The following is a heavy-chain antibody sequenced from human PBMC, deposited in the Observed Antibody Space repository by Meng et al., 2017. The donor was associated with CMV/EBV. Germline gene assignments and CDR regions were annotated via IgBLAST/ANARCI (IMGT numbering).Heavy chain of an antibody. CDR3: ARVPGYSSSWRTYYYYYGMDV. J-gene: IGHJ6*02. D-gene: IGHD6-13*01. CDR2: IYYSGST. Sequence: SETLSLTCTVSGGSISSYYWSWIRQPPGKGLEWIGYIYYSGSTNYNPSLKSRVTISVDTSKNQFSLKLSSVTAADTAVYYCARVPGYSSSWRTYYYYYGMDVWGQGTTVTVSS. V-gene: IGHV4-59*01. CDR1: GGSISSYY.